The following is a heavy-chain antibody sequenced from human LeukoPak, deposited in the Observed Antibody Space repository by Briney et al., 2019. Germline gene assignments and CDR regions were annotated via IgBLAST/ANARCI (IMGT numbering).Heavy chain of an antibody. D-gene: IGHD1-26*01. V-gene: IGHV3-7*01. CDR2: IKQDGSEK. CDR1: GFTFSSYW. J-gene: IGHJ4*02. Sequence: GGSLRLSCAASGFTFSSYWMSWVRQAPGKGLEWVANIKQDGSEKYYVDSVKGRFTISRDNAKNSLYLQMDSLRAEDTAVYYCARVYGFKLSVGATFCFDYWGQGTLVTVSS. CDR3: ARVYGFKLSVGATFCFDY.